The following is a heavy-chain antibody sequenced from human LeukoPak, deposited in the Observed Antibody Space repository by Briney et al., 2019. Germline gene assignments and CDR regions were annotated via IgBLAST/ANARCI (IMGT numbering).Heavy chain of an antibody. D-gene: IGHD3-22*01. Sequence: ASVKVSCKVSGYTFTDYYMHWVQQAPGKGLEWMGLVDPEDGETIYAEKFQGRVTITADTSTDTAYMELSSLRSEDTAVYYCATVDYDSSGYHSFDYWGQGTLVTVSS. CDR2: VDPEDGET. V-gene: IGHV1-69-2*01. CDR1: GYTFTDYY. J-gene: IGHJ4*02. CDR3: ATVDYDSSGYHSFDY.